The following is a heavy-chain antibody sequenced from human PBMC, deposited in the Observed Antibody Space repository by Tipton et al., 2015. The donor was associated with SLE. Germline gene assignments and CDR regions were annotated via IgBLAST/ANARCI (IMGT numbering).Heavy chain of an antibody. J-gene: IGHJ4*02. V-gene: IGHV4-61*01. CDR2: INHSGST. CDR3: ASREIGYYGSGSEY. D-gene: IGHD3-10*01. Sequence: TLSLTCTVSGGSISSGSYYWSWIRQPPGKWLEWNVEINHSGSTNYKPSLKSQVTISVDTSKNQFSLKLSSVTAADTAVYYCASREIGYYGSGSEYWGQGTLVTFSS. CDR1: GGSISSGSYY.